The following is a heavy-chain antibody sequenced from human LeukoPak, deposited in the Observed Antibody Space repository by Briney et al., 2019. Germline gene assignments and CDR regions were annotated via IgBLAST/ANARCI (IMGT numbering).Heavy chain of an antibody. V-gene: IGHV3-30*02. J-gene: IGHJ4*02. Sequence: GGSLRLSCGASGFTFSSYGMHWVRQAPGKGLEWVAFIRYDGSNKYYADSVKGRFSISRDNSKNTLYLQINSLRPEDTAVYYCARGGTGHYYASGTYYQSYYFDYWGQGSLVTVSS. D-gene: IGHD3-10*01. CDR3: ARGGTGHYYASGTYYQSYYFDY. CDR2: IRYDGSNK. CDR1: GFTFSSYG.